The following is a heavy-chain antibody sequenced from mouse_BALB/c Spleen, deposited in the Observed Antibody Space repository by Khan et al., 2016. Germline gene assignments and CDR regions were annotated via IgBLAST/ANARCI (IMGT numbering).Heavy chain of an antibody. Sequence: VQLQESGAELAKPGASVKMSCKASGYTFTSYWMHWVKQRPGQGLEWIGYINPSTGYTEYNQKFKDKATLTADKSSSTAYMQLSSLTSEDSAVYYCAREGILYAMDYWGQGTSVTVSS. CDR3: AREGILYAMDY. CDR2: INPSTGYT. CDR1: GYTFTSYW. V-gene: IGHV1-7*01. J-gene: IGHJ4*01.